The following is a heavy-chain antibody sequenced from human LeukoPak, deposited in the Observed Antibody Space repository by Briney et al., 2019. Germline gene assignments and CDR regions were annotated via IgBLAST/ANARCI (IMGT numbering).Heavy chain of an antibody. J-gene: IGHJ4*02. CDR1: GFTFSSYA. Sequence: PGGSLRLSCAASGFTFSSYAMSWVRQAPGKGLEWVSAISGSGGSTYYADSVKGRFTISRDNSKNTLYLQMNSLRAEDTAVYYCATSVIVVVKYYLDYWGQGTLVTVSS. D-gene: IGHD3-22*01. V-gene: IGHV3-23*01. CDR3: ATSVIVVVKYYLDY. CDR2: ISGSGGST.